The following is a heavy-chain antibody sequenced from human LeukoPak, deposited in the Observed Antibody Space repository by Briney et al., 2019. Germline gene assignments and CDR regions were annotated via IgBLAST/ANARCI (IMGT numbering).Heavy chain of an antibody. CDR2: ISGSGGST. Sequence: GGSLRLSCAASGFTFSSYAMSWVRQAPGKGLEWVSAISGSGGSTYYADSVKGRFTISRDNSKNTLYLQMNGLRAEDTAVYYCAKGLQWLVAKYYFDYWGQGTLVTVSS. CDR1: GFTFSSYA. CDR3: AKGLQWLVAKYYFDY. J-gene: IGHJ4*02. V-gene: IGHV3-23*01. D-gene: IGHD6-19*01.